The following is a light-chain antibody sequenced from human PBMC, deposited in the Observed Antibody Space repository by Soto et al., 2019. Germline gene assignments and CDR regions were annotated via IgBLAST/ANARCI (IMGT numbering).Light chain of an antibody. J-gene: IGKJ4*01. Sequence: EIVMTQSPATLSVSPGESATLSCRASQSVSSDLAWYQQKPGQAPRLLIYYTSTRATGFPARFSGGGSGTDFSLTISRLEPEDFAVYYCQQRSNWPLTFGGGTKVDIK. CDR2: YTS. CDR3: QQRSNWPLT. V-gene: IGKV3-11*01. CDR1: QSVSSD.